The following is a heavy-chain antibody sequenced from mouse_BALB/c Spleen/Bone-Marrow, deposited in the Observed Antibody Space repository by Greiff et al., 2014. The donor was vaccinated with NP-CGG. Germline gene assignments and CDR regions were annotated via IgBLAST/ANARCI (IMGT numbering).Heavy chain of an antibody. CDR1: GFNIKDTY. Sequence: EVKLMESGSELVKPGASVKLSCAASGFNIKDTYMHWVKQRPEQGLEWIGRIDPANGDTKYDPKFQGKATITADTSSNTAYLQLSSLTSEDTAVYYCTRPSFYYSSSYWYFDVWGAGTTVTVSS. D-gene: IGHD1-1*01. CDR3: TRPSFYYSSSYWYFDV. V-gene: IGHV14-3*02. CDR2: IDPANGDT. J-gene: IGHJ1*01.